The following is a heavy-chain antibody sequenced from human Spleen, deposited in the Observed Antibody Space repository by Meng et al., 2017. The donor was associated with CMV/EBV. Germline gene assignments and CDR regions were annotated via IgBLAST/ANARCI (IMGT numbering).Heavy chain of an antibody. V-gene: IGHV4-34*01. CDR2: INHNEIT. CDR1: GEYFGGYL. CDR3: ARGRITISYDY. Sequence: SLNCAVYGEYFGGYLWTWIRQPPGKGLEWIGEINHNEITNYNPSLKSRVTMSIETSKNQFSLNLRSVTAADTAVYYCARGRITISYDYWAQGLLVTVSS. J-gene: IGHJ4*02. D-gene: IGHD3-3*01.